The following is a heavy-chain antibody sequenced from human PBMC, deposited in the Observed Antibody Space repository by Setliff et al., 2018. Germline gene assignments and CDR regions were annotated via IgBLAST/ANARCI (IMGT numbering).Heavy chain of an antibody. V-gene: IGHV4-39*01. J-gene: IGHJ5*02. CDR3: ARHHRGVIISWFDP. CDR2: IYYSGST. Sequence: CTVSGGSISSSSYYWGWIRQPPGKGLEWIGSIYYSGSTYYNPSLKSRVTISVDTSKNQFSLKLSSVTAADTAVYYCARHHRGVIISWFDPWGQGTLVTVSS. CDR1: GGSISSSSYY. D-gene: IGHD3-10*01.